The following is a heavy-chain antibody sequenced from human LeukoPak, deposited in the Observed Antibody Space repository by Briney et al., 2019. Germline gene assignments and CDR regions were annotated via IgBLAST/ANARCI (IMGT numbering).Heavy chain of an antibody. J-gene: IGHJ4*02. Sequence: QPGRSPRLSCAASGFTFDDYAMHWVRQAPGKGLEWVSGISWNSGSIGYADSVKGRFTISRDNAKNSLYLQMNSLRAEDTALYYCANSGDYYYGSGSYRFDYWGQGTLVTVSS. CDR2: ISWNSGSI. CDR3: ANSGDYYYGSGSYRFDY. V-gene: IGHV3-9*01. CDR1: GFTFDDYA. D-gene: IGHD3-10*01.